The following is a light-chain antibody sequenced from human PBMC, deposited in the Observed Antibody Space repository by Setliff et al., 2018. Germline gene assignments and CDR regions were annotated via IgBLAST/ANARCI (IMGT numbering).Light chain of an antibody. V-gene: IGLV2-8*01. Sequence: QSALTQPPSASGSPGQSVTISRTGTSSDVGGYKYVSWFQQHPGKAPKLMIYEVTKRPSGVPDRFSGSKSGNTASLTVSVLQAEDEADYYCTSYAGSNNYVFGTGTKVTVL. CDR3: TSYAGSNNYV. J-gene: IGLJ1*01. CDR1: SSDVGGYKY. CDR2: EVT.